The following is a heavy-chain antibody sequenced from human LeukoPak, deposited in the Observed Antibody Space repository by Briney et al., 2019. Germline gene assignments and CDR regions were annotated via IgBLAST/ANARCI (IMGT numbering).Heavy chain of an antibody. V-gene: IGHV3-7*01. CDR1: GFTFTNYW. CDR3: VQGWRDN. J-gene: IGHJ4*02. D-gene: IGHD2-15*01. Sequence: GGSLRLSCAASGFTFTNYWMSWVRQAPGKGLEWVANINQDSSEKYYVDSVKGRFTISRDNAKNSLYLQLNTLRPEDTAVYYCVQGWRDNWGQGTLVTVSS. CDR2: INQDSSEK.